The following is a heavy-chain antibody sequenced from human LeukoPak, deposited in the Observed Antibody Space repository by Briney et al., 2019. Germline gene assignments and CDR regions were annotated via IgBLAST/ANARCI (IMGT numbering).Heavy chain of an antibody. CDR1: GGSFSGYY. Sequence: SETLSPTCAVYGGSFSGYYWSWIRQPPGKGLEWIGEINHSGSTNYNPSLKSRVTISVDTSKNQFSLKLSSVTAADTAVYYCARGLNGDYYYYYYYMDVWGKGTTVTVSS. V-gene: IGHV4-34*01. CDR3: ARGLNGDYYYYYYYMDV. J-gene: IGHJ6*03. CDR2: INHSGST. D-gene: IGHD4-17*01.